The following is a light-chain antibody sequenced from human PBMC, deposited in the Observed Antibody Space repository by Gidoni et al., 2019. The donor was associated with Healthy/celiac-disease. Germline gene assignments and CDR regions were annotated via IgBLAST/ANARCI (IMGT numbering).Light chain of an antibody. CDR3: NSRDSSGNHYV. CDR2: GKN. CDR1: SLRRYY. Sequence: SSELTQDPAVSVALGQTVRITCQGDSLRRYYTNWYQQKPGQAPVLVIYGKNNRPSWIPDRFSGSSSGNTASLTITGTQAEDEADYYCNSRDSSGNHYVFGTGTKVTVL. J-gene: IGLJ1*01. V-gene: IGLV3-19*01.